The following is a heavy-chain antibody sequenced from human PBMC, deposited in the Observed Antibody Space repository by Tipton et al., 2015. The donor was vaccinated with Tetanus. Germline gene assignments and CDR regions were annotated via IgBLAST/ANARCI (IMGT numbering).Heavy chain of an antibody. V-gene: IGHV3-23*01. Sequence: SLRLSCVGSGYTFQNFAMSWVRQAPGKGLEWVAGISGDGDGRFYADSVKGRFSISRDNSKDTLYLQMNTLRAEDTAVYYCAKYGWNGVTWGQGTLVPVSS. CDR3: AKYGWNGVT. CDR2: ISGDGDGR. D-gene: IGHD1-1*01. J-gene: IGHJ5*02. CDR1: GYTFQNFA.